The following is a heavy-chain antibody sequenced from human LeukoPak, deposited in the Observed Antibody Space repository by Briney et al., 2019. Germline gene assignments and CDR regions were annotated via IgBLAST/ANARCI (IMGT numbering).Heavy chain of an antibody. J-gene: IGHJ4*02. D-gene: IGHD3-16*02. CDR3: ARDSEDYVWGSYRSTQGFDY. V-gene: IGHV4-59*01. CDR1: IGFISIYY. Sequence: SETLSLTCSFWIGFISIYYWRWTRQPPGKAREWMADIHYGGSTNFNLYLKSRVTISVAGSKYQFSLKLSSVTAADTAVYYCARDSEDYVWGSYRSTQGFDYWGQGTLVTVS. CDR2: IHYGGST.